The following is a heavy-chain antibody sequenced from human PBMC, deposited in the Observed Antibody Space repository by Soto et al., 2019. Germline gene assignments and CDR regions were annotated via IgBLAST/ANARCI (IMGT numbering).Heavy chain of an antibody. Sequence: GGSLRLSCAASGFTFSSYGMHWVRQAPGKGLEWVAVLWYDGSNGNYADSVRGRFTISRDNSKNTLYLQMNSLRVEDTAVYFCATEGKYKYAHDYWGQGTLVTVSS. V-gene: IGHV3-33*01. J-gene: IGHJ4*02. CDR1: GFTFSSYG. CDR3: ATEGKYKYAHDY. D-gene: IGHD2-2*01. CDR2: LWYDGSNG.